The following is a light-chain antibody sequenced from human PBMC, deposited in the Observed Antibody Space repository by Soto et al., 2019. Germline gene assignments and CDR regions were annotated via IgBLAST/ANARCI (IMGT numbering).Light chain of an antibody. Sequence: DIQMSQSPSSLSPSVGDRVTIACRASQSISNYLNWYQKKPGKAPNLLIFAASSLQSGVPSRFRGSGSGTDFTLTINNLQPEDFATYYCQQSYRTPWTFGQGTK. CDR1: QSISNY. CDR3: QQSYRTPWT. CDR2: AAS. J-gene: IGKJ1*01. V-gene: IGKV1-39*01.